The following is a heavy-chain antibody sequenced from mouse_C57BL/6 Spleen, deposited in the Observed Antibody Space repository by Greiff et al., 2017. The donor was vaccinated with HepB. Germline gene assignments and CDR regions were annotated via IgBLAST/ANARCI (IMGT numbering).Heavy chain of an antibody. V-gene: IGHV1-47*01. J-gene: IGHJ2*01. D-gene: IGHD2-5*01. CDR1: GYTFTTYP. CDR2: FHPYNDDT. CDR3: AKTAYYSNYVDY. Sequence: VKLMESGAELVKPGASVKMSCKASGYTFTTYPIEWMKQNHGKSLEWIGNFHPYNDDTKYNEKFKGKATLTVEKSSSTVYLELSRLTSDDSAVYYCAKTAYYSNYVDYWGQGTTLTVSS.